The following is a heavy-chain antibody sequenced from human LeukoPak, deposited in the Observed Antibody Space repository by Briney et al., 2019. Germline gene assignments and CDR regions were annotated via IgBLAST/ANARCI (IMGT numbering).Heavy chain of an antibody. CDR3: ARAGSSWPLNWFDP. V-gene: IGHV1-69*13. D-gene: IGHD6-13*01. CDR2: IIPIFGTA. Sequence: GASVKVSCKASGGTFSSYAISWVRQAPGQGLEWMGGIIPIFGTANYAQKFQGRVTITADESTSTAYMELSSLRSEDTAVYYCARAGSSWPLNWFDPWGQGTLVTVSS. J-gene: IGHJ5*02. CDR1: GGTFSSYA.